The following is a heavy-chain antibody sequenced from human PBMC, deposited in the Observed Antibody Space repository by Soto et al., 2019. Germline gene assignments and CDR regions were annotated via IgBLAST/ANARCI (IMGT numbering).Heavy chain of an antibody. V-gene: IGHV3-53*01. Sequence: VSLRLSCAASEFTVTNNEMSWVRQAPGKGLEWVSILYSGGNTYYADSVEGRFTISRDGSKNTLYLHMNSLRAEDTAVYDCALRRVAYADFWGQGTRVTVSS. D-gene: IGHD2-2*01. CDR3: ALRRVAYADF. CDR2: LYSGGNT. CDR1: EFTVTNNE. J-gene: IGHJ4*02.